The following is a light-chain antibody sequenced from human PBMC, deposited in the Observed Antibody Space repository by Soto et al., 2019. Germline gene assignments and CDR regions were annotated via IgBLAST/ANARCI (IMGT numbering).Light chain of an antibody. J-gene: IGLJ1*01. CDR3: FSFTTTSTHV. CDR1: SSDVGGYKY. V-gene: IGLV2-11*01. Sequence: QSVLTQPRSVSGSPGQSVTISCTGTSSDVGGYKYVSWYQQHPGKVPKLMMFDVSERPSGVPDRFSGSKSGNTASLSISGLQAEDEAEYFCFSFTTTSTHVFGTGTKVTVL. CDR2: DVS.